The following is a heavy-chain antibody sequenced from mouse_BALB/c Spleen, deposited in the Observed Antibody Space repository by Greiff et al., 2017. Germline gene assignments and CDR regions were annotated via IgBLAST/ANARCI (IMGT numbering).Heavy chain of an antibody. V-gene: IGHV1S22*01. CDR3: TKGDDYDEGRNWFAY. CDR1: GYTFTSYW. CDR2: IYPGSGST. Sequence: LQQPGSELVRPGASVKLSCKASGYTFTSYWMHWVKQRHGQGLEWIGNIYPGSGSTNYDEKFKSKGTLTVDTSSSTAYMHLSSLTSEDSAVYYCTKGDDYDEGRNWFAYWGQGTLVTVSA. D-gene: IGHD2-4*01. J-gene: IGHJ3*01.